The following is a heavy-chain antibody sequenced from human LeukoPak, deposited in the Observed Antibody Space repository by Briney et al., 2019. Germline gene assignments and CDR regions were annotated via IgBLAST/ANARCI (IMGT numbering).Heavy chain of an antibody. D-gene: IGHD3-10*01. CDR2: IYHGGST. CDR3: AKGEDYGSGTVHFAS. J-gene: IGHJ4*02. V-gene: IGHV4-4*02. CDR1: GGSISSSNW. Sequence: SGTLSLTCAVSGGSISSSNWWSWVRQPPGKGLEWIGEIYHGGSTDYNPSLKSRVAMSVDRSRNQFSLNLSSVTAADTAVYYCAKGEDYGSGTVHFASWGQGTLVTVSS.